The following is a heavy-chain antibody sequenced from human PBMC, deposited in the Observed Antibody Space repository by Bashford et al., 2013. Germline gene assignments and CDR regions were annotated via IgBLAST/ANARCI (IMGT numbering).Heavy chain of an antibody. V-gene: IGHV1-46*01. J-gene: IGHJ4*02. CDR3: ARGLDYDRSGQTHSDF. CDR1: GYTFTDFH. D-gene: IGHD3-22*01. Sequence: ASVKVSCKTSGYTFTDFHMHWVRQAPGQGLEWMGIINPTGTDTNYAQKFRGRVTMTADTSTSTVYMELRGLRYEDTAVYYCARGLDYDRSGQTHSDFWGQGTLVTVSS. CDR2: INPTGTDT.